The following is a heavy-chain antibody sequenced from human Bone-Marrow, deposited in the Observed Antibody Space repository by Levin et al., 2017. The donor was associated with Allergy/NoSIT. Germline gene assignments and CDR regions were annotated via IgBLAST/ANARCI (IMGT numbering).Heavy chain of an antibody. J-gene: IGHJ4*02. V-gene: IGHV1-2*02. Sequence: AASVKVSCKTFGYSFTDYQIHWVRQGPRHGLEWMGCLNTTNGDTATAQKFQGRVLMTRDTSIRTAYMELRGLKSDDTAVYFCATEEYDFWGQGTQLTVSS. CDR3: ATEEYDF. CDR1: GYSFTDYQ. CDR2: LNTTNGDT. D-gene: IGHD2/OR15-2a*01.